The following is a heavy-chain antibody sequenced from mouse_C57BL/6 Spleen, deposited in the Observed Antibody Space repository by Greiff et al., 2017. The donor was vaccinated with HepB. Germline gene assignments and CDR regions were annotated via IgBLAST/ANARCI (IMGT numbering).Heavy chain of an antibody. CDR3: AYNDGGSPLDY. D-gene: IGHD1-1*01. V-gene: IGHV14-4*01. J-gene: IGHJ2*01. CDR2: IDPENGDT. Sequence: EVQLVQSGAELVRPGASVKLSCTASGSNIKDDYMHWVKQRPEQGLEWIGCIDPENGDTEYDSKFQGKATITADTSANTACLQLSSLTSEDTAVYYCAYNDGGSPLDYWGQGTTLTVSS. CDR1: GSNIKDDY.